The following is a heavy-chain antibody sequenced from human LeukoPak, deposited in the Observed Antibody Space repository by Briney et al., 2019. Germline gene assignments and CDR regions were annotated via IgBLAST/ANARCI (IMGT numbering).Heavy chain of an antibody. CDR1: GGSISSYY. CDR3: ARFRGGYYRDAFDI. J-gene: IGHJ3*02. CDR2: IYYSGST. Sequence: SKTLSLTCTVSGGSISSYYWSWIRQPPGKGLEWIGYIYYSGSTNYNPSLKSRVTISVDTSKNQFSLKLSSVTAADTAVYYCARFRGGYYRDAFDIWGQGTMVTVSS. V-gene: IGHV4-59*01. D-gene: IGHD3-22*01.